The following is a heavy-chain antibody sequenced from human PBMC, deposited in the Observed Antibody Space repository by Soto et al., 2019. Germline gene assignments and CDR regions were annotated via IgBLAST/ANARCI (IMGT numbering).Heavy chain of an antibody. CDR2: IRSKANSYAT. CDR3: TRALYYYDSSGYYYPPPFDY. D-gene: IGHD3-22*01. CDR1: TFSGSA. Sequence: TFSGSARHWVRQASGKGLEWVGRIRSKANSYATAYAASVKGRFTISRDDSKNTAYLQMNSLKTEDTAVYYCTRALYYYDSSGYYYPPPFDYWGQGTLVTVSS. V-gene: IGHV3-73*01. J-gene: IGHJ4*02.